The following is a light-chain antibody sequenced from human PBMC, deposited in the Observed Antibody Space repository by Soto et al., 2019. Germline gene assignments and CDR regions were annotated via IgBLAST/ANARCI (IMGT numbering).Light chain of an antibody. CDR1: QSVSSSY. V-gene: IGKV3-20*01. J-gene: IGKJ2*01. Sequence: EIVLTQSPGTLSLSPGQRATLSCRASQSVSSSYLAWYQQKPGQAPSLLIYAASRRATGIPDRFSGSGSGTDFTLTISRLEPEDFAVYYCQQYGTSPKTFGQGTKLEIK. CDR3: QQYGTSPKT. CDR2: AAS.